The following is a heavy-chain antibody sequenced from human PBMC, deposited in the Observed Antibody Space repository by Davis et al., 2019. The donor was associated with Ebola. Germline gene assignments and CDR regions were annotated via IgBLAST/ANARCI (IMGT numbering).Heavy chain of an antibody. D-gene: IGHD4-17*01. J-gene: IGHJ4*02. CDR2: ISYGGSNG. CDR1: GFTFSSYG. V-gene: IGHV3-30*03. CDR3: ARGPYGDYVGY. Sequence: GESLKISCAASGFTFSSYGMHWVRQAPGKGLDWVAMISYGGSNGYYADSVKGRFTISRDNSENTMYLQMNSLRAEDTAVYYCARGPYGDYVGYWGQGTLVTVSS.